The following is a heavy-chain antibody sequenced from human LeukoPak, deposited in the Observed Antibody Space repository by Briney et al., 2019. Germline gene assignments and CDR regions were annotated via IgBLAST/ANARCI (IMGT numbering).Heavy chain of an antibody. D-gene: IGHD1-26*01. CDR1: GYTFTSYD. CDR2: MNPNSGNT. V-gene: IGHV1-8*01. J-gene: IGHJ4*02. Sequence: ASVKVSCKASGYTFTSYDINWVRQATGQGLEWMGWMNPNSGNTGYAQKFQGRVTMTRNTSISTAYMELSSLRSEDTAVYYCARGHWVGGSYPNWGQGTLVTVSS. CDR3: ARGHWVGGSYPN.